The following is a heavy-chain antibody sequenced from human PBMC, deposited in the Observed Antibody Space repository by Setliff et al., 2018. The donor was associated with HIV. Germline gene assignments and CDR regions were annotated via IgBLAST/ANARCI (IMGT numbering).Heavy chain of an antibody. CDR3: ARRARESTALHSDWNDVLFFDY. CDR1: GYTFTDYY. CDR2: VIPNSGKT. V-gene: IGHV1-2*02. J-gene: IGHJ4*02. D-gene: IGHD1-1*01. Sequence: ASVKVSCKASGYTFTDYYIHWVRQAPGQGLEWMGCVIPNSGKTYYAQEFQGRVTMTTDTSTSTAYMELRSLRPDDTAVYYCARRARESTALHSDWNDVLFFDYWGQGTLVTVSS.